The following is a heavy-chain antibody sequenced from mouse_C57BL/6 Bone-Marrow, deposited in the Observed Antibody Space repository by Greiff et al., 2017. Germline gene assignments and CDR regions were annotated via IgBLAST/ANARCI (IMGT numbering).Heavy chain of an antibody. CDR3: LPYDAGAMDY. Sequence: EVKLMESGGGLVKPGGSLKLSCAASGFTFSDYGMHWVRQAPEKGLEWVAYISSGSSTIYYADTVKGRFTISRDNAKNTLFLQMTSLRSEDTAMYYCLPYDAGAMDYWGQGTSVTVSS. J-gene: IGHJ4*01. D-gene: IGHD2-12*01. CDR1: GFTFSDYG. V-gene: IGHV5-17*01. CDR2: ISSGSSTI.